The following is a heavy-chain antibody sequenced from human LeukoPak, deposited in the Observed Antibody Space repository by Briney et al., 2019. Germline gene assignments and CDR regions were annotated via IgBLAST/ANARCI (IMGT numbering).Heavy chain of an antibody. CDR1: GYSISSGYY. Sequence: SETLSLTCTVSGYSISSGYYWGWIRQPPGQGLEWIGSMYYSGSTYYNPSIKSRVTMSLDTSENQLSLKLGSVTAADTALYYCARILPTAGTGAFDIWGQGTMVTVSS. V-gene: IGHV4-38-2*02. J-gene: IGHJ3*02. D-gene: IGHD6-13*01. CDR3: ARILPTAGTGAFDI. CDR2: MYYSGST.